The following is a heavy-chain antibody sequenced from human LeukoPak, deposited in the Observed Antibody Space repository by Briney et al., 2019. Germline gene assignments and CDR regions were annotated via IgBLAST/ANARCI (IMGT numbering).Heavy chain of an antibody. V-gene: IGHV4-59*01. CDR3: ARDILMLDRKTEMVRGVRFFDY. Sequence: PSETLSLTCTVSGGSISSYYWSWIRQPPGKGLEWIGYIYYSGSTKCNPSLKSRVTISVDTSKKQFSLKLSSVTAADTAVYYCARDILMLDRKTEMVRGVRFFDYWGQGTLVTVSS. J-gene: IGHJ4*02. CDR2: IYYSGST. CDR1: GGSISSYY. D-gene: IGHD3-10*01.